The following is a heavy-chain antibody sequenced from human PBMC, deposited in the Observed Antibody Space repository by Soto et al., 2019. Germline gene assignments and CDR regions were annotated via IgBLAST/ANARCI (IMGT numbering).Heavy chain of an antibody. D-gene: IGHD6-6*01. CDR1: GGSVSSCSYY. Sequence: PSETLSLTCTVSGGSVSSCSYYWSWIRQPPVKGLEWIGEINHSGSTNYNPSLKSRVTISVDTSKNQFSLKLSSVTAADTAVYYCATVPSIAARPSWFDPWGQGTLVTVSS. CDR3: ATVPSIAARPSWFDP. J-gene: IGHJ5*02. V-gene: IGHV4-39*07. CDR2: INHSGST.